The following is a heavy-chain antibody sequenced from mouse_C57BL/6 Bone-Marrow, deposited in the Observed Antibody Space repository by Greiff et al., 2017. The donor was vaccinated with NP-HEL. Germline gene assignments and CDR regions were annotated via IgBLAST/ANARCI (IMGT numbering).Heavy chain of an antibody. Sequence: QVQLQQSGAELARPGASVKLSCKASGYTFTSYGISWVKQRTGQGLEWIGTIYPRSGNTYYNEKFKGKATLTADKSSSTAYIELLSLTSEDSAVYSCARLRRSWFAYWGQGTLVTVSA. CDR1: GYTFTSYG. CDR2: IYPRSGNT. V-gene: IGHV1-81*01. J-gene: IGHJ3*01. CDR3: ARLRRSWFAY. D-gene: IGHD1-1*01.